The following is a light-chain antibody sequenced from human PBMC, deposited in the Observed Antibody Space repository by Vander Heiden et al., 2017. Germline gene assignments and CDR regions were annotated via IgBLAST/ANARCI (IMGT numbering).Light chain of an antibody. J-gene: IGLJ3*02. V-gene: IGLV7-43*01. Sequence: QTVVTQEPSLTVSPGGTVTLPCASSTGAVTSGYYPNWFQQKPGQTPRALIYSTTKKRSWTPARFSGSLLGGKAALTLSGVQPEDEADYYCLLYYGGGWVFGGGTKLTVL. CDR1: TGAVTSGYY. CDR3: LLYYGGGWV. CDR2: STT.